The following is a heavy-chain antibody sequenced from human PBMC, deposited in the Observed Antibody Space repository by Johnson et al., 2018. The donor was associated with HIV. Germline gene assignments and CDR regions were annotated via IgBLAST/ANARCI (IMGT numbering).Heavy chain of an antibody. CDR3: ARGGAVTRRSADAFDI. V-gene: IGHV3-11*04. D-gene: IGHD4-11*01. CDR1: GFSVSSNY. Sequence: QVQLVESGGGLVQPGGSLRLSCAASGFSVSSNYMSWVRQAPGKGLEWISYISSSGSTRYYADSVKGRFTISRDNAKNTLYLQMNSLRAEDTAVYYCARGGAVTRRSADAFDIWGQGTMVTVSS. J-gene: IGHJ3*02. CDR2: ISSSGSTR.